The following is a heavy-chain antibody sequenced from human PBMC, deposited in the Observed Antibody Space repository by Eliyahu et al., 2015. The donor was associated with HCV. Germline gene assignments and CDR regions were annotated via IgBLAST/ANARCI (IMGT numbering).Heavy chain of an antibody. V-gene: IGHV3-21*01. CDR1: GFTFSXXS. J-gene: IGHJ4*02. D-gene: IGHD2-21*01. CDR2: ISSSSSYI. Sequence: EVQLVESGGGLVKPGGSLRLSCXASGFTFSXXSMNLXRQGPGKGLEWVSSISSSSSYIYYADSVKGRFTISRDNAKNSLYLQMNSLRAEDTAVYYCARGGDKIDYWGQGTLVTVSS. CDR3: ARGGDKIDY.